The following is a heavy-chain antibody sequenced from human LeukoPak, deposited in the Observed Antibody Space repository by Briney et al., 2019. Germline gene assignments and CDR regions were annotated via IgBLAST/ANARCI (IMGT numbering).Heavy chain of an antibody. CDR1: GFPFSSYG. J-gene: IGHJ6*03. D-gene: IGHD2-2*01. Sequence: GGSLRLSCAASGFPFSSYGMHWVRQAPGKGLEWVANIKQDGSEKYYVDSVKGRFTISRDNAKNSLYLQMNSLRAEDTAVYYCARDPQFEYEYYYYMDVWGKGPRSPSP. CDR3: ARDPQFEYEYYYYMDV. V-gene: IGHV3-7*01. CDR2: IKQDGSEK.